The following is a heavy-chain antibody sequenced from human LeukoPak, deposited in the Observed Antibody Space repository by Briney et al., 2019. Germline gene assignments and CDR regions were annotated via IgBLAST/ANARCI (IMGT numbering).Heavy chain of an antibody. Sequence: TGGSLRLSCAASGFTFSSYWMSWIRQAPGKGLDWVANIKEDGSEKYYVDSVKGRFTISRDNAKNSLSLQMNSLRVEDTAVYYCARDHGSGSYWEGFDPWGQGTLVTVSS. V-gene: IGHV3-7*01. CDR2: IKEDGSEK. CDR1: GFTFSSYW. J-gene: IGHJ5*02. CDR3: ARDHGSGSYWEGFDP. D-gene: IGHD3-10*01.